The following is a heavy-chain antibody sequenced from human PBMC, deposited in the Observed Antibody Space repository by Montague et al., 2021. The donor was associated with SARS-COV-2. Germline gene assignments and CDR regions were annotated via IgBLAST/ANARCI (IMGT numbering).Heavy chain of an antibody. Sequence: SETLSLTCAVYGGSFSGYYWSWIRQPPGKGLEWIGEINHSGSTNYNPSLKSQVTISVDTSKNQFSLKLSPVTAADTAVYYCARIRCITIFGVVITPYYYGMDVWGQGTTVTVSS. CDR3: ARIRCITIFGVVITPYYYGMDV. CDR2: INHSGST. D-gene: IGHD3-3*01. V-gene: IGHV4-34*01. J-gene: IGHJ6*02. CDR1: GGSFSGYY.